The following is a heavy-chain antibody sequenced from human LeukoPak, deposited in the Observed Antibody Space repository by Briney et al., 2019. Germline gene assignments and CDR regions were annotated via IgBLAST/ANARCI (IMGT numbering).Heavy chain of an antibody. V-gene: IGHV1-2*02. CDR2: INPNSGDT. J-gene: IGHJ4*02. CDR3: AKDGGRGFSYGLYYFDH. Sequence: ASVKVSCKASGYTFTGYYTHWVRQAPGQGLEWMGWINPNSGDTNYVQKFQGRVTMTRDTSISTAYMELSRLRSDDTAVYYCAKDGGRGFSYGLYYFDHWGQGTLVTVSS. CDR1: GYTFTGYY. D-gene: IGHD5-18*01.